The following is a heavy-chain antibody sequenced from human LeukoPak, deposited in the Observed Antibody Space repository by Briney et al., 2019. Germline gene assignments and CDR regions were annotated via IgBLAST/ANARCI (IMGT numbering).Heavy chain of an antibody. CDR3: ARDNRRTAVAGLDP. CDR1: GFTFSSYW. Sequence: GGSLRLSCAASGFTFSSYWMTWVRQAPGQGLEWVANIKQNGTEKYYADSVKGRFIISRDNAENSVYLQLNSLRAEDTAVYYCARDNRRTAVAGLDPWGQGILVTVSS. D-gene: IGHD6-19*01. J-gene: IGHJ5*02. CDR2: IKQNGTEK. V-gene: IGHV3-7*01.